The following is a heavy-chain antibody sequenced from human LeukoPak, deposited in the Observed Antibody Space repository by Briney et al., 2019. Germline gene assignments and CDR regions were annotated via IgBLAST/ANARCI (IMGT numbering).Heavy chain of an antibody. V-gene: IGHV3-23*01. D-gene: IGHD3-22*01. CDR2: ISGSGGST. CDR1: GYTFSSYG. J-gene: IGHJ4*02. CDR3: TTDGYYYDSSGYYY. Sequence: GGSLRLSCAASGYTFSSYGMSWVRQAPGKGLEWASAISGSGGSTYYADSVKGRFTISRDNSKNTLYLQMNSLKTEDTAVYYCTTDGYYYDSSGYYYWGQGTLVTVSS.